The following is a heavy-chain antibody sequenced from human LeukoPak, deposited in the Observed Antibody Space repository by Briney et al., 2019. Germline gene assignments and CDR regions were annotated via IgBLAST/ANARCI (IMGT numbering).Heavy chain of an antibody. CDR3: ARDRVVLGAQSLYYWYFDL. CDR2: ISSSSSYI. D-gene: IGHD3-10*01. V-gene: IGHV3-21*01. Sequence: PGGSLRLSCAASGFTFSSYIMNWVRQAPGKGLEWVSSISSSSSYIYYADSVKGRFTISSDNAKNSLYLQMNSLRAEDTAVYYCARDRVVLGAQSLYYWYFDLWGRGTLVTVSS. CDR1: GFTFSSYI. J-gene: IGHJ2*01.